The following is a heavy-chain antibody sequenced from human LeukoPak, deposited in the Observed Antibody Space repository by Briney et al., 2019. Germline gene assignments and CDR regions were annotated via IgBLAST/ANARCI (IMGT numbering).Heavy chain of an antibody. D-gene: IGHD3-22*01. V-gene: IGHV1-2*02. J-gene: IGHJ4*02. Sequence: ASVKVSCKASGYTFTGYYMHWVRQAPGQGLEWMGWINPNSGGTNYAQKFQGRVTMTRDTSISTAYMELSRLRSDDTAVYYCARGVYYYDSSGYYYFDYWGQGTMVTLSS. CDR3: ARGVYYYDSSGYYYFDY. CDR1: GYTFTGYY. CDR2: INPNSGGT.